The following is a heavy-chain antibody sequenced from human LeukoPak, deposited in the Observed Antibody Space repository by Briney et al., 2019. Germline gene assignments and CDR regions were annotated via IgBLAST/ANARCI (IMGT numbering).Heavy chain of an antibody. Sequence: PSETLSLTCTVSGGSISSGGYYWSWIRQHPGKGLEWIGYIYYSGSTYYNPSLKSRVTISVDTSKNQFSLRLSSVTAADTAVYYCARVKEGRFQHWGQGTLVTVSS. J-gene: IGHJ1*01. CDR3: ARVKEGRFQH. CDR1: GGSISSGGYY. V-gene: IGHV4-31*03. D-gene: IGHD3-10*01. CDR2: IYYSGST.